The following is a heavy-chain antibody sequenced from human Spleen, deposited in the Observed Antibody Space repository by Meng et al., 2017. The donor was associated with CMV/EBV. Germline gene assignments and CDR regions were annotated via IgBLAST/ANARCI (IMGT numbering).Heavy chain of an antibody. J-gene: IGHJ4*02. V-gene: IGHV4-59*01. CDR2: IYYSGST. D-gene: IGHD6-13*01. Sequence: QVPRQESGPGLVKPSETLSLPCTGSGGSISSYYWSWIRQHPGKGLEWIGYIYYSGSTNYNPSLKSRVTISVDTSKNQFSLKLSSVTAADTAVYYCARGESYSSSWYFDYWGQGTLVTVSS. CDR3: ARGESYSSSWYFDY. CDR1: GGSISSYY.